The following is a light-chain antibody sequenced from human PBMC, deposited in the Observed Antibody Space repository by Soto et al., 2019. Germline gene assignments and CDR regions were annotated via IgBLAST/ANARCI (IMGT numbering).Light chain of an antibody. CDR2: EGS. CDR3: CSYAGSFTFDV. Sequence: QSALTQPASVSGSPGQSITISCTGTSSDVGNYNLVSWYLQFPGKAPKLIIYEGSRRPSGVSNRFSGSKSGNTASLTISGLQAEDEADYYCCSYAGSFTFDVFGGGTKLTVL. V-gene: IGLV2-23*03. CDR1: SSDVGNYNL. J-gene: IGLJ2*01.